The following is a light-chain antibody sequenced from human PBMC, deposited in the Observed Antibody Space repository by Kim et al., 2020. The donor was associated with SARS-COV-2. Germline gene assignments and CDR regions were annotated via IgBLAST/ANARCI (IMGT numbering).Light chain of an antibody. CDR3: SSYVSKHYV. CDR2: EVT. CDR1: SGDGGGVSA. Sequence: GRASTGAWTGVSGDGGGVSAVSWYRQHPGAAPQLIIYEVTKRPSGVSSRFSGSTSGNTASLTISGLQAEDEAAYYCSSYVSKHYVFGTGTKVTVL. V-gene: IGLV2-14*01. J-gene: IGLJ1*01.